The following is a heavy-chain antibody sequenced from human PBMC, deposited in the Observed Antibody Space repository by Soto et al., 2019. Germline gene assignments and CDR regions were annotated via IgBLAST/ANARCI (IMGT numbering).Heavy chain of an antibody. CDR1: GFTFGNYA. D-gene: IGHD2-2*01. CDR2: LSGSSLNT. Sequence: GGSLRLSCEASGFTFGNYAMTWVRQGPGRGLEWVSALSGSSLNTYYADSAKGRLTTSRDNSKNTMYLEMNSLGVDDKAVYYCTTQFFLSFKKPTKDVWGQGTPVTVSS. CDR3: TTQFFLSFKKPTKDV. J-gene: IGHJ6*02. V-gene: IGHV3-23*01.